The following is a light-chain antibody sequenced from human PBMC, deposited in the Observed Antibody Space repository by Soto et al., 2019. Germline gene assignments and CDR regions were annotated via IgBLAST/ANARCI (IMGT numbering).Light chain of an antibody. CDR3: QQYETYSPAT. J-gene: IGKJ1*01. CDR2: DAS. V-gene: IGKV1-5*01. CDR1: QSINGR. Sequence: DIPMTQSPSTLSASVGDRVIITCRASQSINGRLAWHQQKPGTAPKLLIHDASTLESGVPSRFSGSGSGTEFTLTISSLQPDDFSTYYCQQYETYSPATFGQGTKVEVK.